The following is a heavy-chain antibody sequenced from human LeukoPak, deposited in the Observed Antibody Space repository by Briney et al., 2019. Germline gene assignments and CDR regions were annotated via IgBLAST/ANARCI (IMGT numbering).Heavy chain of an antibody. CDR3: ATEHWGPNS. CDR1: GFTFSTYW. J-gene: IGHJ4*02. Sequence: GGSLRLSCAASGFTFSTYWMNWVRQAPGKGLEWVANIKPDGRETYYVDSVKGRFTISRDNAKNSLFLQMSSLRGEDTALYYCATEHWGPNSWGQGTLVTVSS. CDR2: IKPDGRET. V-gene: IGHV3-7*01. D-gene: IGHD3-16*01.